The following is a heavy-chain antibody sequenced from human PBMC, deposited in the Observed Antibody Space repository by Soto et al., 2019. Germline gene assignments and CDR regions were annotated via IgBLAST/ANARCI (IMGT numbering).Heavy chain of an antibody. J-gene: IGHJ3*02. Sequence: QVHLVDSGGGVVQPGGSLRLSCAGSGFIFSDYIMHWVRQAPGKGLEWVALIWSDGSSIHYADSVRGRFTISRGNSKNTLYLQMSSLRVEDTALYYCAGEFRNCAGDCGHSAFDMWGQGTMVAVSS. D-gene: IGHD2-21*02. V-gene: IGHV3-33*01. CDR2: IWSDGSSI. CDR1: GFIFSDYI. CDR3: AGEFRNCAGDCGHSAFDM.